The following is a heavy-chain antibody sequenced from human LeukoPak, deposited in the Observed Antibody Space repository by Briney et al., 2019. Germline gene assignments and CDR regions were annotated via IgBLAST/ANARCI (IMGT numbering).Heavy chain of an antibody. CDR2: LNSNGGTT. Sequence: GGSLRLSCATSGFPFSSYAMSWVRQAPGKGLEWVSTLNSNGGTTYYADSVKGRFTISRDNSKNTLYLQMNSLRAEDTAVYYCAREYSGYHFDYWGQGTLVTVSS. CDR1: GFPFSSYA. CDR3: AREYSGYHFDY. J-gene: IGHJ4*02. D-gene: IGHD5-12*01. V-gene: IGHV3-23*01.